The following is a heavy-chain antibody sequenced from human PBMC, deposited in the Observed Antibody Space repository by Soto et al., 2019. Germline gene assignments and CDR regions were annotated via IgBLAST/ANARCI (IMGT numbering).Heavy chain of an antibody. CDR2: ISGSGGST. CDR3: AKTKGSYSSCWSFGCFDY. CDR1: GFTFSSYA. D-gene: IGHD6-13*01. V-gene: IGHV3-23*01. J-gene: IGHJ4*02. Sequence: EVQLLESGGGLVQPGGSLRLSCAASGFTFSSYAMSWVRQAPGKGLEWVSAISGSGGSTYYADSVKGRFTISRDTSKNTLYLQMNSLRAEDTAVYYGAKTKGSYSSCWSFGCFDYWGQGTLVTVSS.